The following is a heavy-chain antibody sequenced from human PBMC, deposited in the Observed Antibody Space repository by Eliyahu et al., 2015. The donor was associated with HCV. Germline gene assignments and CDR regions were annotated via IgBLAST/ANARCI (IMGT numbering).Heavy chain of an antibody. J-gene: IGHJ3*01. Sequence: SMNWVRQAPGKGLEWVSSISSSSSYIYYADSVKGRFTISRDNAKNSLYLQMNSLRAEDTAVYYCARDQGSGWPSWGQGTMVTVSS. CDR1: S. V-gene: IGHV3-21*01. CDR2: ISSSSSYI. D-gene: IGHD6-19*01. CDR3: ARDQGSGWPS.